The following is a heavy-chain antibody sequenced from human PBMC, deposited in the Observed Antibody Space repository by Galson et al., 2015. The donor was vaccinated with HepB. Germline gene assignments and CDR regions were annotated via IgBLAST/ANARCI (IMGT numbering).Heavy chain of an antibody. CDR2: INRDGSEK. D-gene: IGHD4-17*01. Sequence: SLRLSCAASGFTFSSYWMSWVRQAPGKGLEWVANINRDGSEKKCVDSVKGRFTISRDNAKNSLYLQMNSLRADDTSVYYCARDGVDGDYRVDYWGQGTLVTVSS. J-gene: IGHJ4*02. CDR1: GFTFSSYW. CDR3: ARDGVDGDYRVDY. V-gene: IGHV3-7*01.